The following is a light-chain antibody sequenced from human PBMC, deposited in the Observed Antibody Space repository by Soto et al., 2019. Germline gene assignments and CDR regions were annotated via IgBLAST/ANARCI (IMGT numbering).Light chain of an antibody. Sequence: EIVLTQSRGTLSLSPGERATLSCRASQSVSSSYLAWYQQKPGQAPRLLIYGASSRATGIPDRFSGSGSGTDFTLTISRLEPEDFALYYCQQYGSSRTFGQGTKVDIK. CDR3: QQYGSSRT. J-gene: IGKJ1*01. CDR2: GAS. V-gene: IGKV3-20*01. CDR1: QSVSSSY.